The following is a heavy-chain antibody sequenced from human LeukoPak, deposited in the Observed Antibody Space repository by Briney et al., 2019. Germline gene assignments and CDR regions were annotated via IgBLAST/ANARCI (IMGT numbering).Heavy chain of an antibody. CDR3: ARDLGSYHYNGMDV. CDR2: ISHDGSNN. CDR1: GFTFSRYG. D-gene: IGHD7-27*01. V-gene: IGHV3-30*04. Sequence: GGSLRLSCAASGFTFSRYGIHWVRQAPGKGLEWVAVISHDGSNNYYADSVKGRFTISRDNSKNTLYLQMNSLRAEDTAVYYCARDLGSYHYNGMDVWGQGTTVTVSS. J-gene: IGHJ6*02.